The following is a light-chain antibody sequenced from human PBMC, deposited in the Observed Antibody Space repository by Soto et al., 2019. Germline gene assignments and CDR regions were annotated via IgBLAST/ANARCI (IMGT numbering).Light chain of an antibody. CDR3: QQYNNWPPST. Sequence: EIVMTQSQATLSVSPGERATLSCRPSQSVSSNLAWYQQKPGQAPRLLIYGASTRATGIPARFSGSGSGTEFTLTISSLQSEDFAVYYCQQYNNWPPSTFGQGTKLEIK. CDR1: QSVSSN. V-gene: IGKV3-15*01. CDR2: GAS. J-gene: IGKJ2*02.